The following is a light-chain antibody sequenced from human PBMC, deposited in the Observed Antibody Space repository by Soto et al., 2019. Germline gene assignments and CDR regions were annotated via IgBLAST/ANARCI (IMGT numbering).Light chain of an antibody. CDR2: GAS. CDR1: QSLTSNY. V-gene: IGKV3-20*01. CDR3: QQYGNS. Sequence: IVLTQSPGTLSLSPGETATLSCRASQSLTSNYLAWYQQKPGQAPRLLIYGASSRATGIPDRFSGSGSGTDFTLTISRLEPEDSAVYYCQQYGNSFGGGTRVEI. J-gene: IGKJ4*01.